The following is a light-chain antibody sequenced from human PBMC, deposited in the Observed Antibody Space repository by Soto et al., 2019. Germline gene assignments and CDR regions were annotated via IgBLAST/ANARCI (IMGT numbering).Light chain of an antibody. CDR1: QSFSTY. CDR2: GIS. Sequence: DFQMTQSPSSLSASVGDRVTITCRASQSFSTYLAWYQQKPGKVPKLLISGISTLQSGVPSRFSGSGYGTEFTLTISNLQPEDVATYYCQKYNTAPLTFGGGTKAEIK. CDR3: QKYNTAPLT. V-gene: IGKV1-27*01. J-gene: IGKJ4*01.